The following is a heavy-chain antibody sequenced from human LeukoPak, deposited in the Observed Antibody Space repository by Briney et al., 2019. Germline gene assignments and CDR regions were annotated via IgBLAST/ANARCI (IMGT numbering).Heavy chain of an antibody. V-gene: IGHV4-38-2*01. Sequence: SEALSLTCAVSGYPINSDSYWGWIRQPPGKGLEWIGSVYHSGSTYYNASLKSRITISVDTSKNQFSLKLSSVTAADTAVYYCARNNSGSGWFDPWGQGTLVTVSS. CDR2: VYHSGST. CDR3: ARNNSGSGWFDP. D-gene: IGHD6-19*01. CDR1: GYPINSDSY. J-gene: IGHJ5*02.